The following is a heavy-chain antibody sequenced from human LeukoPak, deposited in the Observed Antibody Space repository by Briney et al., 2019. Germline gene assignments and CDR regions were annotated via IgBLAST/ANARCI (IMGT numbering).Heavy chain of an antibody. CDR1: GYTFTSYG. J-gene: IGHJ4*02. D-gene: IGHD2-2*01. Sequence: GASVKVSCKASGYTFTSYGISWVRQAPGQGLEGMGWISAYNGNTNYAQKLQGRVTMTTDTSTSTAYMELRSLRSDDTAVYYCARSGDIVVVPAAQGYFDYWGQGTLVTVSS. CDR2: ISAYNGNT. V-gene: IGHV1-18*04. CDR3: ARSGDIVVVPAAQGYFDY.